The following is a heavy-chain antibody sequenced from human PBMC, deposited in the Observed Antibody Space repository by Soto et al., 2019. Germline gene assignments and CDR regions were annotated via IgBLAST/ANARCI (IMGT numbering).Heavy chain of an antibody. V-gene: IGHV1-69*01. J-gene: IGHJ6*02. CDR2: IIPSFGTA. CDR3: ARGLGYSSSWQSYYYGMDV. CDR1: GGTFSSYA. D-gene: IGHD6-13*01. Sequence: QVPLVQSGAEVKKPGSSVKVSCKASGGTFSSYAISWVRQAPGQGLEWMGGIIPSFGTANYAQKFQGRVTITADEATSTAYMELSSLRSEDTAVYYCARGLGYSSSWQSYYYGMDVWGQGTTVTVSS.